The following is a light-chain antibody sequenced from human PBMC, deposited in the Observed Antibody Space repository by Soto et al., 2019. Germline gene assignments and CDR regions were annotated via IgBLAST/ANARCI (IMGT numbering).Light chain of an antibody. CDR2: GNS. CDR3: QSYDSSLSGVV. V-gene: IGLV1-40*01. CDR1: SSNIGAGYD. J-gene: IGLJ2*01. Sequence: QSVLTQPPSVSGAPGQRVTISCTGSSSNIGAGYDEHWYQQLPGTAPKLLIYGNSNRPSGVPDRFSGSKSVTSASLAITGLQAEDDADYYCQSYDSSLSGVVFGGGTKLTVL.